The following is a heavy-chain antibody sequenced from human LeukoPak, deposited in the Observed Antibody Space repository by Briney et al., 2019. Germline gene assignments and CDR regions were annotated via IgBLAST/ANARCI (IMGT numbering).Heavy chain of an antibody. CDR2: IYYSGTT. CDR1: GGSIDSSSYY. CDR3: ARQRADYFYHYMDV. J-gene: IGHJ6*03. Sequence: PSETLSLTRTVSGGSIDSSSYYWDWIRQPPGKGLEWLGNIYYSGTTFYTSSLKSRVTISTDMSKNQFSLRLTSVTAADTAVYYCARQRADYFYHYMDVWGKGTTVIVSS. V-gene: IGHV4-39*01.